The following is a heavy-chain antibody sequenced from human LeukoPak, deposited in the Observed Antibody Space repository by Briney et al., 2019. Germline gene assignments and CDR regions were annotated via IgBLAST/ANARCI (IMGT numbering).Heavy chain of an antibody. V-gene: IGHV1-8*01. J-gene: IGHJ6*02. CDR2: MNPNSGNT. CDR1: GYTFTSYD. D-gene: IGHD3-3*01. Sequence: ASVKVSRKASGYTFTSYDINWVRQATGQGLEWMGWMNPNSGNTGYAQKFQGRVTMTRNTSISTAYMELSSLRSEDTAVYYCARGVRFLEWLLPMGYGMDVWGQGTTVTVSS. CDR3: ARGVRFLEWLLPMGYGMDV.